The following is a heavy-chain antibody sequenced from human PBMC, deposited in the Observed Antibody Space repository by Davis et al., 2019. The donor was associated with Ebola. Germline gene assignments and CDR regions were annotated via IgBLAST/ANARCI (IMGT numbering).Heavy chain of an antibody. J-gene: IGHJ6*02. CDR3: ARDRPLDFFFGDYYGMDV. CDR2: ISYDGSNK. CDR1: GFTFSSYW. V-gene: IGHV3-30*03. Sequence: PGGSLRLSCAASGFTFSSYWMSWVRQAPGKGLEWVAVISYDGSNKYYADSVKGRFTISRDNSKNTLYLQVNSLRAEDTAVYYCARDRPLDFFFGDYYGMDVWGQGTTVTVSS. D-gene: IGHD3-16*01.